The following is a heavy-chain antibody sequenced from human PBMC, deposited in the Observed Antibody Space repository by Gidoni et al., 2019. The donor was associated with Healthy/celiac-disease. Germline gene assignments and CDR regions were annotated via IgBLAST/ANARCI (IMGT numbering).Heavy chain of an antibody. D-gene: IGHD2-2*01. Sequence: EVQLVESGGGLVKPGGSLRLSCAASGFTFRSYSMNWVRQAPGKGLEWVSSISSSSSYIYYADSVKGRFTISRDNAKNSRYLQMNSLRAEDTAVYYCAREALFEVVPAFVRSVSWFDPWGQGTLVTVSS. CDR2: ISSSSSYI. J-gene: IGHJ5*02. V-gene: IGHV3-21*01. CDR1: GFTFRSYS. CDR3: AREALFEVVPAFVRSVSWFDP.